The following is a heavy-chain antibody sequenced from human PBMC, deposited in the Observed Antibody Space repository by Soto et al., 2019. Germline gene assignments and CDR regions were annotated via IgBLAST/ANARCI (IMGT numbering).Heavy chain of an antibody. J-gene: IGHJ5*02. CDR2: IIPIFGTA. Sequence: QVQLVQSGAEVKKPGSSVKVSCKASGGTFSSYAISWVRQAPGQGLEWMGGIIPIFGTANYAQKFQGRVTITADESTSTAYMELSSLRSEDTAVYYCARDRPVDSSSWYQAGFDPWGQGTLVTVSS. CDR1: GGTFSSYA. V-gene: IGHV1-69*12. CDR3: ARDRPVDSSSWYQAGFDP. D-gene: IGHD6-13*01.